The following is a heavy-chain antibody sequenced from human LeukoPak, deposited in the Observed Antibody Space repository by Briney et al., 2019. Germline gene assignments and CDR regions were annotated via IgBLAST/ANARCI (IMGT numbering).Heavy chain of an antibody. CDR2: IWYDGSIK. D-gene: IGHD5-24*01. J-gene: IGHJ4*02. Sequence: GGSLRLSCAASGFTFTNYGMHWVRQAPGKGLEWVAVIWYDGSIKYYADSVKGRFTTSRDNSKNTLYLQMNSLRADDTAVYHCARADMTTITYPEYWGQGTPVTVSS. CDR1: GFTFTNYG. CDR3: ARADMTTITYPEY. V-gene: IGHV3-33*01.